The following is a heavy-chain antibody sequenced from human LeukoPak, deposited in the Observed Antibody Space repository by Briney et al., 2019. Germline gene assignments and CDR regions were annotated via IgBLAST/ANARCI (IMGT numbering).Heavy chain of an antibody. J-gene: IGHJ4*02. CDR1: GFTFGDYA. D-gene: IGHD2-21*01. Sequence: PGGSLRLSCTASGFTFGDYAMSWVRQAPGKGLEWVGFIRSKAYGGTTEYAASVKGRFTISRDDSKSIAYLQMNSLKTEDTAVYYCTVISGDYWGQGTLVTVSS. CDR2: IRSKAYGGTT. V-gene: IGHV3-49*04. CDR3: TVISGDY.